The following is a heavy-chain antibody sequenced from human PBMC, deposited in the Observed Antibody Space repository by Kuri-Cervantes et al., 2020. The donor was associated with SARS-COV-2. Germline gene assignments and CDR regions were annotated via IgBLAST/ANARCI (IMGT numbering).Heavy chain of an antibody. Sequence: GESLKISCAASGFTFSSYSMSWVRQAPGKGLEWVSYISSSSSTIYYANSVKGRFTISRDNAKNSLYLQMNSLRDEDAAVYYCAREAPCRIVGAIRYGMDVWGQGTTVTVSS. CDR2: ISSSSSTI. CDR3: AREAPCRIVGAIRYGMDV. V-gene: IGHV3-48*02. D-gene: IGHD1-26*01. J-gene: IGHJ6*02. CDR1: GFTFSSYS.